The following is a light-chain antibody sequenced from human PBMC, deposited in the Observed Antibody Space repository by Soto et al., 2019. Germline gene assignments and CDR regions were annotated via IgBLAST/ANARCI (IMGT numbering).Light chain of an antibody. V-gene: IGLV2-11*01. CDR1: SNDVGGYNY. CDR3: CSYAGTYTEV. J-gene: IGLJ1*01. Sequence: QSALTQPRSVSGSPGQSVTISCTGTSNDVGGYNYVAWYQQHPGKAPKLMIYDVTKRPSGVPDRFSGSKSGNTASLTISGLQAEDEADYYCCSYAGTYTEVFGTGTKVTV. CDR2: DVT.